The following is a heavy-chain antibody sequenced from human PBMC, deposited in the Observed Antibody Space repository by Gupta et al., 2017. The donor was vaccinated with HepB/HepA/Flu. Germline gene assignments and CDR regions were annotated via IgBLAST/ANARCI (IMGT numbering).Heavy chain of an antibody. D-gene: IGHD1-7*01. Sequence: EVQLLESGGGLVQPGGSLRPSCAASGFTFSTYAIVWVRQAPGKGLEWVSSISGSGGYTYYTDSVKGRFTISRDNFKNTLHLQMNSLRAEDTAVYYCTKAPRGVELDMDVWGRGTTVTVSS. CDR1: GFTFSTYA. V-gene: IGHV3-23*01. J-gene: IGHJ6*03. CDR2: ISGSGGYT. CDR3: TKAPRGVELDMDV.